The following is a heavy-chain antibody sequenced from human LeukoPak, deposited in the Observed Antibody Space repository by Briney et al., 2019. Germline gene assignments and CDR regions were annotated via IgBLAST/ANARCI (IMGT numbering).Heavy chain of an antibody. V-gene: IGHV3-30*02. CDR3: AKDRAARDLPYYFDY. D-gene: IGHD3-3*01. CDR1: GFTFSSYG. CDR2: IRYDGSNK. Sequence: GGSLRLSCAASGFTFSSYGMHWVRQAPGKGLEWVAFIRYDGSNKYYADSVKGRFTISRDNSKNTLYLQMNSLRAEDTAVYYCAKDRAARDLPYYFDYWGQGILVTVSS. J-gene: IGHJ4*02.